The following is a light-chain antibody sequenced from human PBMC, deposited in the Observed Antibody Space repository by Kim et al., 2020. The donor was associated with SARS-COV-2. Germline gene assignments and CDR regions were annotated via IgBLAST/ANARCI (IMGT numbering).Light chain of an antibody. CDR2: DVT. CDR1: RSDIGSYNI. J-gene: IGLJ1*01. CDR3: SSHTTSRTYV. V-gene: IGLV2-14*02. Sequence: GQSITISCTGTRSDIGSYNIVSWYLQHPGKAPKIIIYDVTKRPSGVSNRFSGSKSGNTASLTISGLQAEDEADYYCSSHTTSRTYVFGSGTKVTVL.